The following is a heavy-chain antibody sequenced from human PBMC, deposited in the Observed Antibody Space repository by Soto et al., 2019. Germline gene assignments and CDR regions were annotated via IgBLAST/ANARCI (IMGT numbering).Heavy chain of an antibody. CDR3: ARGNAGVVPAATAGFLLNY. Sequence: ASVKVSCKASGGTFSSYAISWVRQAPGQGLEWMGGIIPIFGTANYAQKFQGRVTITADESTSTAYMELSSLRSEDTAVYYCARGNAGVVPAATAGFLLNYWGQGTLVTVS. CDR2: IIPIFGTA. D-gene: IGHD2-2*01. V-gene: IGHV1-69*13. J-gene: IGHJ4*02. CDR1: GGTFSSYA.